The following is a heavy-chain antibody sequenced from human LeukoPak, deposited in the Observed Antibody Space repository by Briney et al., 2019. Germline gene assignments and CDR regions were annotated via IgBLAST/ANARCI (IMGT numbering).Heavy chain of an antibody. CDR1: GFTFSTYN. J-gene: IGHJ4*02. CDR2: ISSSSSTI. CDR3: AKYISGSQYRGVY. D-gene: IGHD1-26*01. Sequence: PGGSLRLSCAASGFTFSTYNMIWLRQAPGKGLEWLSYISSSSSTILYADSVKGRFTISRDNAKTSVYLQMNSLRAEDTAVYYCAKYISGSQYRGVYWGQGTLVSVSS. V-gene: IGHV3-48*01.